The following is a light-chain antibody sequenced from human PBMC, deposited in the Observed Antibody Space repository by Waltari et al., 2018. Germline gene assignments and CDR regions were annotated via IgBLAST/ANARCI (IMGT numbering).Light chain of an antibody. CDR1: QNLLHRYGYYF. CDR3: MQALQHRT. J-gene: IGKJ2*02. Sequence: EIVVTQSPLSLSFNPGEPACITCSPSQNLLHRYGYYFVDWYLQRPGQSQQLLSYLGSNRASGVPDRVSGSGSGTDFTLKITRVEAEDVGVYYCMQALQHRTFGQGTRLEIK. CDR2: LGS. V-gene: IGKV2-28*01.